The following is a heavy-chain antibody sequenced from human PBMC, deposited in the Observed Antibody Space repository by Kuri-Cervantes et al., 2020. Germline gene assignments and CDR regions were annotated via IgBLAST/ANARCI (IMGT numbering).Heavy chain of an antibody. CDR3: AVGYSSGPLGAFDI. V-gene: IGHV4-59*04. CDR2: IYHSGST. Sequence: GSLRLSCTVSGGSISSYYWSWIRQPPGKGLEWIGYIYHSGSTYYNPSLKSRVTISVDTSKNQFSLKLSSVTAADTAVYYCAVGYSSGPLGAFDIWGQGTMVTVSS. D-gene: IGHD6-19*01. CDR1: GGSISSYY. J-gene: IGHJ3*02.